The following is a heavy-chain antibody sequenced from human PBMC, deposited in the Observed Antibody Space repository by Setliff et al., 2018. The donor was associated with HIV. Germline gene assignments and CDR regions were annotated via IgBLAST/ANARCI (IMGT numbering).Heavy chain of an antibody. Sequence: GGSLRLSCAASGFTFITSTMNWVRQAPGKGLEGVASMSSSGTYIHYADSVKGRFSISRDNAQNSLSLQMSSLRPADTAVYYCAAVFTGEPGRSLDYWGPVTLVTVSS. D-gene: IGHD2-15*01. CDR2: MSSSGTYI. CDR1: GFTFITST. CDR3: AAVFTGEPGRSLDY. V-gene: IGHV3-21*06. J-gene: IGHJ4*02.